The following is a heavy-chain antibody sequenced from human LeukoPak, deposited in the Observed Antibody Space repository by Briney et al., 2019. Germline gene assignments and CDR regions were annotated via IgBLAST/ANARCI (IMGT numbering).Heavy chain of an antibody. CDR2: INPNSGGT. Sequence: ASVKVSCKASGYTFTGYYMHWVRQAPGQGLEWMGWINPNSGGTNYAQKFQGRVTMTRDTSISTAYMELSRLRSDDTAVYYRARDYTIFGVVPEYYFDYWGQGTLVTVSS. D-gene: IGHD3-3*01. CDR1: GYTFTGYY. J-gene: IGHJ4*02. V-gene: IGHV1-2*02. CDR3: ARDYTIFGVVPEYYFDY.